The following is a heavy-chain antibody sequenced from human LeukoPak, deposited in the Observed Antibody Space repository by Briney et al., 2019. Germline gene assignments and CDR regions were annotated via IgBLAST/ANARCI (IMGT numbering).Heavy chain of an antibody. CDR3: VRGELVVTVRYFDF. V-gene: IGHV3-48*01. Sequence: GGSLRLSCTVSGFTVSSNSMNWVRQPPGKGLEWVSYISSSGRTMFYADPVKGRFTISRDNAKNSLYLQMNSLRAEDTAVYYCVRGELVVTVRYFDFWGQGTLVTVSS. D-gene: IGHD2-21*02. J-gene: IGHJ4*02. CDR1: GFTVSSNS. CDR2: ISSSGRTM.